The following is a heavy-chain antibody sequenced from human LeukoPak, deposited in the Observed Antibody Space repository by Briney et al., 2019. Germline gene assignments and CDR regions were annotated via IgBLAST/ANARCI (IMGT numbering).Heavy chain of an antibody. V-gene: IGHV4-34*01. CDR3: ARVSSSWYQGWYFDL. CDR2: INHSGST. Sequence: PSETLSLTCAVYGGSFSGYYWSWIRQPPGKGLEWIGEINHSGSTNYKPSLKSRVTMSVDTSKNQFSLKLNSVTAADTAVYYCARVSSSWYQGWYFDLWGRGTLVTVSS. D-gene: IGHD6-13*01. CDR1: GGSFSGYY. J-gene: IGHJ2*01.